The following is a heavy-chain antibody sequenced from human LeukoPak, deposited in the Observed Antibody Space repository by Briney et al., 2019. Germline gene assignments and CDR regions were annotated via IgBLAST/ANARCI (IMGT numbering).Heavy chain of an antibody. CDR2: IYYSGST. D-gene: IGHD3-22*01. J-gene: IGHJ6*03. CDR3: ARTFYDSSGYYYRASYYYYMDV. Sequence: SETLSLTCTVSGGSISSYYWGWIRQPPGKGLEWIGSIYYSGSTYYNPSLKSRVTISVDTSKNQFSLRLSSVTATDTAVYYCARTFYDSSGYYYRASYYYYMDVWGKGTTVTVSS. V-gene: IGHV4-39*07. CDR1: GGSISSYY.